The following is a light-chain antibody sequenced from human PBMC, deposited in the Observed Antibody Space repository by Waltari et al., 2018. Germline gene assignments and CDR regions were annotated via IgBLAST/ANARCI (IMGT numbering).Light chain of an antibody. Sequence: EIVLTQSPGTLSLSPGERATLSCRASQSVSRFLAWYQTKPGQAPRLLIYDASSRATGIPDRFSGSGSGTDFSLTITRLEPEDFAVYYCQKYGTLPATFGQGTRVEIK. CDR3: QKYGTLPAT. V-gene: IGKV3-20*01. CDR1: QSVSRF. CDR2: DAS. J-gene: IGKJ1*01.